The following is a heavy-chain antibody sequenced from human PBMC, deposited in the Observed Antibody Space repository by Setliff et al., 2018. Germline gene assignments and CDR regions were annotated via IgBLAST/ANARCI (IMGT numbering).Heavy chain of an antibody. V-gene: IGHV4-4*07. CDR3: ARERQGGFLEWSPFDS. CDR1: GGFIYDHY. D-gene: IGHD3-3*01. CDR2: VYSDGET. Sequence: ASETLPLTCTVSGGFIYDHYWTWIRQPAGKGLQWIGRVYSDGETDYSPSLKSRVTISVDKSNNQFSLNLKSMTAADTALYFCARERQGGFLEWSPFDSWGQGILVTVSS. J-gene: IGHJ4*02.